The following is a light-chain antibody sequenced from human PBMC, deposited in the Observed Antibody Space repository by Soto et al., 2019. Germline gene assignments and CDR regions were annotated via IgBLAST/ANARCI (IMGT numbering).Light chain of an antibody. J-gene: IGKJ4*01. CDR1: QNFGSSY. Sequence: ILLTQSPGPLSLSPGERATLSCRASQNFGSSYLAWYQQKPCQAPRLLIYDASSRATGIPDRFSGSGSGTDCTLTISRLVPEGCAVYCCQQYGTSPPLTFGGGTKVKIK. V-gene: IGKV3-20*01. CDR2: DAS. CDR3: QQYGTSPPLT.